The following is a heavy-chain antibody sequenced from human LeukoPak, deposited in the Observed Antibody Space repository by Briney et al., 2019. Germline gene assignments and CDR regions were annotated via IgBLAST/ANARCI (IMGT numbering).Heavy chain of an antibody. V-gene: IGHV3-21*01. CDR1: GFTFSSYS. J-gene: IGHJ5*02. CDR3: AREMATSGSLWGGSGT. D-gene: IGHD1-26*01. Sequence: GGSLRLSCAASGFTFSSYSMNWVRRAPGKGLEWVSSISSSSSYIYYADSVKGRFTISRDNAKKSLFLQMNSLRAEDTAVYYCAREMATSGSLWGGSGTWGQGTLVTVSS. CDR2: ISSSSSYI.